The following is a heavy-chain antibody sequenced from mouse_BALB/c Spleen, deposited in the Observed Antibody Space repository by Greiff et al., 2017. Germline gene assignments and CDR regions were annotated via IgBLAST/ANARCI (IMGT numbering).Heavy chain of an antibody. Sequence: VKLMESGAELVRPGTSVKVSCKASGYAFTNYLIEWVKQRPGQGLEWIGVINPGSGGTNYNEKFKGKATLTADKSSSTAYMQLSSLTSDDSAVYFCARGNGYVTWFAYWGQGTLVTVSA. J-gene: IGHJ3*01. CDR1: GYAFTNYL. V-gene: IGHV1-54*01. CDR3: ARGNGYVTWFAY. CDR2: INPGSGGT. D-gene: IGHD1-2*01.